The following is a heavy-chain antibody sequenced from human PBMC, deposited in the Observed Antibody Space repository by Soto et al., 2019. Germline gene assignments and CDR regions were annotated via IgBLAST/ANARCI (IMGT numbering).Heavy chain of an antibody. J-gene: IGHJ4*02. V-gene: IGHV3-21*01. CDR1: GFAFNNYW. CDR3: AREDSIIIPAVSDV. CDR2: ISKSDYT. Sequence: XGSLRLSCTVSGFAFNNYWINWVRQAPGKGLEWVSSISKSDYTYYSDSVKGRFAISRDNAKSSVSLQMNTLRVEDTAVYYCAREDSIIIPAVSDVWGQGTLVTVSS. D-gene: IGHD2-2*01.